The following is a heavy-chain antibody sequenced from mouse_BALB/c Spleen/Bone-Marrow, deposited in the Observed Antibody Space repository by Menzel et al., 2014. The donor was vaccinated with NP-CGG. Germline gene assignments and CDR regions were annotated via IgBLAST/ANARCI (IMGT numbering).Heavy chain of an antibody. V-gene: IGHV1-87*01. CDR3: ARVFPFDY. Sequence: QVQLQQSGAELARPGASVKLSCKASGYTFTSYWMQWVKQRPGQGLEWIGAIYPGDGDTRYTQKFKGKATLTADKSSSTAFIQLSSLASEDSAVYYCARVFPFDYWGQGPALTVSS. CDR2: IYPGDGDT. CDR1: GYTFTSYW. J-gene: IGHJ2*01.